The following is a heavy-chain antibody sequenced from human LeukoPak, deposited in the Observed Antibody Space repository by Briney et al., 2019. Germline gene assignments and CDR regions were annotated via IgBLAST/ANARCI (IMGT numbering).Heavy chain of an antibody. CDR1: GGSISSYY. V-gene: IGHV4-59*12. D-gene: IGHD3-22*01. CDR2: IYYSGST. CDR3: ARCTQSDSSWFDY. Sequence: SETLSLTCTVSGGSISSYYWSWIRQPPGKGLEWIGYIYYSGSTYYNPSLKSRVTISVDTSKNQFSLKLSSVTAADTAVYYCARCTQSDSSWFDYWGQGTLVTVSS. J-gene: IGHJ4*02.